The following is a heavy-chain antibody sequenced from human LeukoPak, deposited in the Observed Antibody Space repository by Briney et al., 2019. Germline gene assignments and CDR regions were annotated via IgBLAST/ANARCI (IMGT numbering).Heavy chain of an antibody. Sequence: GESLKISCKGSGYSFTSYWIGWVRQMPGKGLEWMGIIYPGDSDTRYSPSFQGQVTISADKSISTAYLQWSSLKASDTAMYYCARRPPGIAVAGTLRGRSDYWGQGALVTVSS. D-gene: IGHD6-19*01. CDR2: IYPGDSDT. V-gene: IGHV5-51*01. CDR3: ARRPPGIAVAGTLRGRSDY. CDR1: GYSFTSYW. J-gene: IGHJ4*02.